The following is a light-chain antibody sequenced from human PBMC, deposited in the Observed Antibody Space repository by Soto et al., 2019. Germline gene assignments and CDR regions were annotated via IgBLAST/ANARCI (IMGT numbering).Light chain of an antibody. CDR1: SVDVGGCHY. CDR3: SSYTSSSTLEV. J-gene: IGLJ1*01. Sequence: GCYEQMVRMSCSGSSVDVGGCHYVSWKQQHPGKAPKLMIYEVSNRPSGVSNRFSGSKSGNTASLTISGLQAEDEADYYCSSYTSSSTLEVYGTGTNVTVL. V-gene: IGLV2-14*01. CDR2: EVS.